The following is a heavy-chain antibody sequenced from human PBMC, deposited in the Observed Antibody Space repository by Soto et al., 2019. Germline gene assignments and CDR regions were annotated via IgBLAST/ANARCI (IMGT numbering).Heavy chain of an antibody. D-gene: IGHD5-12*01. Sequence: QVQLVQSGAEVKKPGASVKVSCKASGYTFTSYYMHWVRQAPGQGLEWMGIINPSGGSTSYAQKFQGRVTMTRDTSTSTVYMELSSLRSEDTAVYYCARDAVATGLYYYYYGMDVWGQGTTVTVSS. CDR2: INPSGGST. CDR1: GYTFTSYY. V-gene: IGHV1-46*01. J-gene: IGHJ6*02. CDR3: ARDAVATGLYYYYYGMDV.